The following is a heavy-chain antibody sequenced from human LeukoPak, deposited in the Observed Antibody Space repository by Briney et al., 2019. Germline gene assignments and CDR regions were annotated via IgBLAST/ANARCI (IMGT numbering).Heavy chain of an antibody. CDR3: ARIDGSYYYYGMDV. CDR2: INPNSGGT. CDR1: GYTFTGYY. D-gene: IGHD1-26*01. Sequence: ASVKVSCKASGYTFTGYYMHWVRQAPGQGLEWMGWINPNSGGTNYARKFQGRVTMTRDTSISTAYMELSSLKSDDTAVYYCARIDGSYYYYGMDVWGQGTTVTVSS. J-gene: IGHJ6*02. V-gene: IGHV1-2*02.